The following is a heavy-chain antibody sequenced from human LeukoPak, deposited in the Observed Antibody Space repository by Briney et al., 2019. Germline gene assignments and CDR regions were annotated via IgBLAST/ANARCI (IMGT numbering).Heavy chain of an antibody. D-gene: IGHD2-15*01. J-gene: IGHJ4*02. CDR3: ARGSTYCSSSSCLQGE. V-gene: IGHV4-61*02. CDR1: GGSISSGSYY. CDR2: IYTSGST. Sequence: SQTLSLTXTVSGGSISSGSYYWSWIRQPAGKGLEWIGRIYTSGSTNYNPSLKSRVTISVDTSKNQFSLKLSSVTAADTAVYYCARGSTYCSSSSCLQGEWGQGTLVTVSS.